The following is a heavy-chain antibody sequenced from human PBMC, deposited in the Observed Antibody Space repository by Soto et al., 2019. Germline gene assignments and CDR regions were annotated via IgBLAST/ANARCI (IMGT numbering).Heavy chain of an antibody. D-gene: IGHD1-7*01. Sequence: QITLKESGPTLVKPTQTLTLTCTFSGFALTTSGVGVGWIRQPPGKALEWLALIYWDDDKRYSPSLKSRLTTTKDTSKDPVVLTVTNMDPVDTATYYCAHRLTRDTWNYGLFDDWGQGTLVTVSS. J-gene: IGHJ4*02. CDR3: AHRLTRDTWNYGLFDD. CDR1: GFALTTSGVG. V-gene: IGHV2-5*02. CDR2: IYWDDDK.